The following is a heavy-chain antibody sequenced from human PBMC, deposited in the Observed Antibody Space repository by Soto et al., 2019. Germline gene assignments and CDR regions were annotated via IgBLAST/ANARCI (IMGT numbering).Heavy chain of an antibody. CDR2: ISLSSSTI. CDR3: AGDSRYYYYMDV. V-gene: IGHV3-48*01. J-gene: IGHJ6*03. Sequence: EVQLVESGGGLVQPGGSLRLSCAASGFTFSSYNMNWVRQAPGKGLEWISDISLSSSTIFYADSVKGRFTISRDNAKKPFYLQINSLSAEDAAVYYSAGDSRYYYYMDVWGKGTTVTVSS. CDR1: GFTFSSYN.